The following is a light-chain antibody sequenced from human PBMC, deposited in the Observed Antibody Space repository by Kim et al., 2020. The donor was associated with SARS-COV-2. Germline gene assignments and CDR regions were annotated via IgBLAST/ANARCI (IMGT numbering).Light chain of an antibody. CDR2: DAS. CDR1: QSISTW. Sequence: LSASVGDRVTITCRASQSISTWLAWYQQQPGKAPKLLISDASMLQTGVPPRFSGGGSGGDFTLTISNLQPDDFATYYCQQYNSFSSFGQGTKLEI. J-gene: IGKJ2*03. V-gene: IGKV1-5*01. CDR3: QQYNSFSS.